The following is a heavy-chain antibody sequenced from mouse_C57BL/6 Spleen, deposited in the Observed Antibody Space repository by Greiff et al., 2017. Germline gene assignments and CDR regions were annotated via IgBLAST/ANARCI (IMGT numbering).Heavy chain of an antibody. CDR2: IYPGDGDT. Sequence: QVQLQQSGPELVKPGASVKISCKASGYAFSSSWMNWVKQRPGKGLEWIGRIYPGDGDTNYNGKFKGKATLAADKSSSTAYMQLSRLTSEDSAVYFCARSTMVTSWFAYWGQGTLVTVSA. J-gene: IGHJ3*01. CDR1: GYAFSSSW. CDR3: ARSTMVTSWFAY. V-gene: IGHV1-82*01. D-gene: IGHD2-1*01.